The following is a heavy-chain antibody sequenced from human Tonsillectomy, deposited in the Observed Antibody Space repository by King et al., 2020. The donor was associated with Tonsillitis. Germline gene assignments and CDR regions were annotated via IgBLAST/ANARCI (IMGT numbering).Heavy chain of an antibody. V-gene: IGHV1-46*01. CDR1: GYTFTSYL. D-gene: IGHD4-17*01. CDR3: ARLTNNYGDYEGAFDI. J-gene: IGHJ3*02. CDR2: SNPSGGST. Sequence: QLGQSGAEVEKPGASVILFCKAAGYTFTSYLMHWVRQAPGHGLELMGISNPSGGSTTYAQKFQGRVTITRDTSTSTVYRERSSLRSEDTAVYYCARLTNNYGDYEGAFDIWGQGTLVTVSS.